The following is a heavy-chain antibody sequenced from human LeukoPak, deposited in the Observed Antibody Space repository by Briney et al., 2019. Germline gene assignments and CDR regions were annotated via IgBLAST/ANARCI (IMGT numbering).Heavy chain of an antibody. Sequence: SETLSLTCRVYGGSLSGYYWSWIRQPPGKGLEWIGEINHSGSTNYNPSLKSRVTISVDPSKNQFSLRVSSVTAADTAVYYCARVRDGYNFVDPDYWGQGTLVTVSS. V-gene: IGHV4-34*01. CDR3: ARVRDGYNFVDPDY. D-gene: IGHD5-24*01. CDR2: INHSGST. CDR1: GGSLSGYY. J-gene: IGHJ4*02.